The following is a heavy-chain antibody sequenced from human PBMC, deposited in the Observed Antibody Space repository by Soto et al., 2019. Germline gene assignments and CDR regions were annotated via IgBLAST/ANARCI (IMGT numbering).Heavy chain of an antibody. V-gene: IGHV1-69*04. Sequence: QVQLVHSWAEVKKPGSSVKVSCKASGGTFSSYTISWVLQAPGQGLEWMGRIIPILGIANYAQKFQGRVTITADKSTSTAYMELSSLRAEDTAVYCCAREAAAGTTADYWCQGTLVTGS. CDR2: IIPILGIA. CDR3: AREAAAGTTADY. J-gene: IGHJ4*02. CDR1: GGTFSSYT. D-gene: IGHD6-13*01.